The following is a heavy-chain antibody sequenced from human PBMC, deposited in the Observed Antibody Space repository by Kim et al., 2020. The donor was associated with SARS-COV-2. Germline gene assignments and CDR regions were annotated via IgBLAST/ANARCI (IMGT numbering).Heavy chain of an antibody. CDR1: GYTFSHYS. CDR3: ARDSGWDADS. V-gene: IGHV7-4-1*02. D-gene: IGHD6-19*01. Sequence: ASVKVSCKASGYTFSHYSLNWVRQAPGRGLEWMGWINTNTGNPTYAQGFTGRFVFSLDTSVSTAYLQISSLKAEDTAMYYCARDSGWDADSWGQGTLVTV. J-gene: IGHJ4*02. CDR2: INTNTGNP.